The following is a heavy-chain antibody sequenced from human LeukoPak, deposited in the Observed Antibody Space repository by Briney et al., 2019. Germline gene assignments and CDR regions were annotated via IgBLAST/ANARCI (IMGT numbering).Heavy chain of an antibody. CDR1: GFTFSSYS. CDR2: ISSSSSYI. CDR3: TRDRITMVRGVIIKPGYYMDV. V-gene: IGHV3-21*01. Sequence: PGGSLRLSCAASGFTFSSYSMNWVRQAPGKGLEWVSSISSSSSYIYYADSVKGRFTISRDNAKNSLYLQMNSLRAEDTAVYYCTRDRITMVRGVIIKPGYYMDVWGKGTTVTVSS. J-gene: IGHJ6*03. D-gene: IGHD3-10*01.